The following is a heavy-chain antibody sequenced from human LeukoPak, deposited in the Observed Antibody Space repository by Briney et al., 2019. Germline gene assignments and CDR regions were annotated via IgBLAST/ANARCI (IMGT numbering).Heavy chain of an antibody. D-gene: IGHD2-15*01. V-gene: IGHV1-8*02. CDR3: ARGRYCSGGSCQNWFDP. CDR1: GYNFTGYY. Sequence: ASVKVSCKASGYNFTGYYMHWVRQATGQGLEWMGWMNSKSGNTGYAQKFQSRVTMTRNTSISTAYMELSSLRSEDTAVYYCARGRYCSGGSCQNWFDPWGQGTLVTVSS. J-gene: IGHJ5*02. CDR2: MNSKSGNT.